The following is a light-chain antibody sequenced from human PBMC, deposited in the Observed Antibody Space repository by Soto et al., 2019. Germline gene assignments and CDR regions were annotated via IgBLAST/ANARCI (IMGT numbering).Light chain of an antibody. CDR1: QSVSSY. J-gene: IGKJ5*01. CDR2: DAS. CDR3: QQRSNWPPT. Sequence: EIVMTQSPAPLSLSPGERASLPFRASQSVSSYLAWYQQKPGQAPRLLIYDASNRATGIPARFSGSGSGTDFTLTISSLEPEDFAVYYCQQRSNWPPTFGQGTRLEIK. V-gene: IGKV3-11*01.